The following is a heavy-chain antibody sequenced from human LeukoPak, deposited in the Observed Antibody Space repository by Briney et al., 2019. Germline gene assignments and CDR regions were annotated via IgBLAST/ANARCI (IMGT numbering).Heavy chain of an antibody. CDR3: AKCPHSDSCRGICFDS. CDR1: GFTFSSYA. Sequence: GGSLRLSCAASGFTFSSYAMSWVRQAPGKGLEWVSAISGSGGSTYYADSVKGRFSISRDNSKNVLYLQMNGLRAEDTAVYFCAKCPHSDSCRGICFDSWGQGTLVIASS. D-gene: IGHD3-22*01. CDR2: ISGSGGST. V-gene: IGHV3-23*01. J-gene: IGHJ4*02.